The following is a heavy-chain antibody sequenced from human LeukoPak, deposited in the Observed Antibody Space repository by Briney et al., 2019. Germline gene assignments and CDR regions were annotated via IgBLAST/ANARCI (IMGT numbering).Heavy chain of an antibody. Sequence: GGSLRLSCAASGFTFSDYYMSWIRQAPGKGLEWVSYISSSSSYTNYADSVKGRFTITRDNAKNSLYLQMNSLRAEDTAVYYCARALTTYYYDSSGYAYFDYWGQGTLVTVSS. D-gene: IGHD3-22*01. CDR3: ARALTTYYYDSSGYAYFDY. CDR2: ISSSSSYT. CDR1: GFTFSDYY. V-gene: IGHV3-11*05. J-gene: IGHJ4*02.